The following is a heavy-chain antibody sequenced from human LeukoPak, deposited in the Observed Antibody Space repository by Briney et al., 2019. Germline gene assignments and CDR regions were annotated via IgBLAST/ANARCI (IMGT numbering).Heavy chain of an antibody. CDR1: GFTFDDHG. CDR2: INWNGGST. Sequence: PGRSLRLSCTASGFTFDDHGMSWVRHAPGKGLEWVSNINWNGGSTGYVDSVKGRFPIPRDNAKNSLYLQMNSLRVEDTAFYYCARDVSWGTSYFDYWGQGILVTVSS. V-gene: IGHV3-20*04. D-gene: IGHD1-1*01. CDR3: ARDVSWGTSYFDY. J-gene: IGHJ4*02.